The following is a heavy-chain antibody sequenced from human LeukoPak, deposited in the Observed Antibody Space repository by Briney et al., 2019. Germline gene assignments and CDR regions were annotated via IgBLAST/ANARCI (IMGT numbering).Heavy chain of an antibody. CDR3: ARGGIGTFDI. CDR2: IHSDGRST. V-gene: IGHV3-74*01. Sequence: GGSLRLSCAASGFTFSTYWMHWVRQVPGQGLVWVSRIHSDGRSTSYADSVKGRFAISRDNAKSTVSLQMDSLRVEDTAVYYCARGGIGTFDIWGQGTMVTVSS. D-gene: IGHD1-26*01. J-gene: IGHJ3*02. CDR1: GFTFSTYW.